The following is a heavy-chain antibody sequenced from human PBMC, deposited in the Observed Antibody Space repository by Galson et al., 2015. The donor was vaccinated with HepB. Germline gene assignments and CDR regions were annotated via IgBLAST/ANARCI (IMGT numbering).Heavy chain of an antibody. D-gene: IGHD3-10*01. CDR1: GYNFTSYYW. Sequence: QSGAEVKKPGESLKISCKASGYNFTSYYWIGWVRQMPGKGLEWMGIIYPGDSHIRYSPSFQGQVTISADKSISTAYLQWSSLKASDTAMYYCARRPDSGGFGELLGAFDYWGQGTLVTVSS. V-gene: IGHV5-51*01. CDR2: IYPGDSHI. J-gene: IGHJ4*02. CDR3: ARRPDSGGFGELLGAFDY.